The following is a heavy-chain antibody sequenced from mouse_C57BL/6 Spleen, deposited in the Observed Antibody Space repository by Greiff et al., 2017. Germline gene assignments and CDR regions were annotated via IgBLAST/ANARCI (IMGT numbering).Heavy chain of an antibody. V-gene: IGHV1-69*01. CDR1: GYTFTSYW. CDR2: IDPSDSYT. CDR3: ARDSSGSDY. Sequence: QVQLQQPGAELVMPGASVKLSCKASGYTFTSYWMHWVKQRPGHGLEWIGEIDPSDSYTNYNQKFKGKSTLTVDKSSSTAYMQLSSLTSADSAVYYCARDSSGSDYWGQGTTLTVSS. D-gene: IGHD3-2*02. J-gene: IGHJ2*01.